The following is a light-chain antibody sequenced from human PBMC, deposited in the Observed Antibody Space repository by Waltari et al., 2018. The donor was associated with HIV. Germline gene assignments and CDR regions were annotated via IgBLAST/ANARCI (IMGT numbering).Light chain of an antibody. CDR3: VAWDDSLRGVL. CDR2: RKD. J-gene: IGLJ2*01. Sequence: SVLTQPPSASGTPGQRVTISCSGSTSNIGSNYVFWYQHLPGTAPKLLSHRKDQRPAGVPDRFSGSTSGTSASLAISGLRSEDEADYYCVAWDDSLRGVLFGGGTKVAVL. V-gene: IGLV1-47*01. CDR1: TSNIGSNY.